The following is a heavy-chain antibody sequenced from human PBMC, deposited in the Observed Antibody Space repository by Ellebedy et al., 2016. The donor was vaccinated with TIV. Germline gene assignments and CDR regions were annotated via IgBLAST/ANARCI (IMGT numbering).Heavy chain of an antibody. CDR1: GGSISSYY. Sequence: SETLSLXXTVSGGSISSYYWSWIRQPPGKGLEWIGYIYYSGSTNYNPSLKSRVTISVDTSKNQFSLKLSSVTAADTAVYYCARGVPYCSGGSCYWFYFDYWGQGTLVTVSS. J-gene: IGHJ4*02. D-gene: IGHD2-15*01. CDR3: ARGVPYCSGGSCYWFYFDY. V-gene: IGHV4-59*01. CDR2: IYYSGST.